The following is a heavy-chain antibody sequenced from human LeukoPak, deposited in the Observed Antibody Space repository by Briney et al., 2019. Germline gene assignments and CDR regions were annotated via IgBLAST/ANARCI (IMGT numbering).Heavy chain of an antibody. CDR2: ISYDGSNK. CDR3: VRDFLGESGAGGF. CDR1: GFTFSSYA. D-gene: IGHD3-10*01. J-gene: IGHJ4*02. Sequence: PGGSLRLSCAASGFTFSSYAMHWVRQAPGKGLEWVAVISYDGSNKYYANSVKGRFTISRDNAENSLYMQMNSLRAEDTGVYYCVRDFLGESGAGGFWGQGILVTVSS. V-gene: IGHV3-30*07.